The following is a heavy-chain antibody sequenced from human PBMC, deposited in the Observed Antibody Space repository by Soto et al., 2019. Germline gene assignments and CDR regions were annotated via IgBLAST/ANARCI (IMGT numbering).Heavy chain of an antibody. Sequence: LRLSCAASGFTFSSYGMHWVRQAPGKGLEWVAVISYDGSNKYYADSVKGRFTISRDNSKNTLYLQMNSLRAEDTAVYYCAKDPSPGSGSYYNVYFDYWGQGTLVTVSS. V-gene: IGHV3-30*18. D-gene: IGHD3-10*01. J-gene: IGHJ4*02. CDR1: GFTFSSYG. CDR2: ISYDGSNK. CDR3: AKDPSPGSGSYYNVYFDY.